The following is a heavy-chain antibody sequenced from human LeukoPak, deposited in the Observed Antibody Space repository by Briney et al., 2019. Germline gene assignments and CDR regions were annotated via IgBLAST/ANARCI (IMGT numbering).Heavy chain of an antibody. Sequence: GGSLRLSCAASGFSFSSYAMRWVRQAPGKGLEWVAVISYDGSNKYYADSVKGRFTISRDNSKNTLDLQMNSLRAEDTAVYYCARDRGGNCFDRWGQGALVTVSS. CDR3: ARDRGGNCFDR. V-gene: IGHV3-30*04. J-gene: IGHJ5*02. D-gene: IGHD3-10*01. CDR2: ISYDGSNK. CDR1: GFSFSSYA.